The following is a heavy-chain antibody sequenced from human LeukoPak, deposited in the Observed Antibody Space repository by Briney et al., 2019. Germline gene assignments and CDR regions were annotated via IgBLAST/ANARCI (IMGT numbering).Heavy chain of an antibody. CDR1: GFTVNNNY. Sequence: PGGSLRLSCAASGFTVNNNYMSWVRQAPGKGLEWVSVIYSGDITYYADSVKGRFTISRDNSKNTLYLQMNSLRAEDTAVYYCAGGYSYGRGVDYWGQGTLATVSS. CDR3: AGGYSYGRGVDY. J-gene: IGHJ4*02. CDR2: IYSGDIT. D-gene: IGHD5-18*01. V-gene: IGHV3-66*01.